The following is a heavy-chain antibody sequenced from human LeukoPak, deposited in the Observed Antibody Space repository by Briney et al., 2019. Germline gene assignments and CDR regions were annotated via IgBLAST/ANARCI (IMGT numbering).Heavy chain of an antibody. CDR1: GYTFTSYG. D-gene: IGHD6-13*01. V-gene: IGHV1-18*01. CDR3: ARIAAAGIAFDY. CDR2: ISAYNGNT. Sequence: ASVKVSCEASGYTFTSYGISWVRQAPGQGLEWTGWISAYNGNTNYAQKLQGRVTMTTGTSTSTAYMELRSLRSDDTAVYYCARIAAAGIAFDYWGQGTLVTVSS. J-gene: IGHJ4*02.